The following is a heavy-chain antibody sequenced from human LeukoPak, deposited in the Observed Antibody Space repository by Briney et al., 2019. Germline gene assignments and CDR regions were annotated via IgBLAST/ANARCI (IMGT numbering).Heavy chain of an antibody. Sequence: GGSLRLSCAASGFTFSSYGMSWVRQAPGKGLEWVSAISGSGGSTYYADSVKGRFTISRDNSKNTLYLQMNSLRAEDTAVYYCARGGDYARDYWGQGTLVTVSS. D-gene: IGHD4-17*01. J-gene: IGHJ4*02. CDR3: ARGGDYARDY. CDR2: ISGSGGST. CDR1: GFTFSSYG. V-gene: IGHV3-23*01.